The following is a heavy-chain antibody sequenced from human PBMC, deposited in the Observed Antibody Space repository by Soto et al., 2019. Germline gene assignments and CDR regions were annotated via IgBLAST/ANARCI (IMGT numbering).Heavy chain of an antibody. Sequence: QVQLVQSGAEVKKPGASVKVSCKASGYTFTSYGISWVRQAPGQGLEWMGWISAYNGNTNYAQKLQGRVTMTTDTSTSTAYMELRSLRSDDTAVYYCARGLTTVIPPYYSYMDVWGKGTTVTVSS. CDR1: GYTFTSYG. V-gene: IGHV1-18*01. J-gene: IGHJ6*03. CDR2: ISAYNGNT. CDR3: ARGLTTVIPPYYSYMDV. D-gene: IGHD4-4*01.